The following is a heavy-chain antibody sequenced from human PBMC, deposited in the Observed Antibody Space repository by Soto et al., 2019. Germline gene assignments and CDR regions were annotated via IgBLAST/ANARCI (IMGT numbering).Heavy chain of an antibody. Sequence: GGSLRLSCAASGFTFSSYWMSWVRQAPGKGLEWVANIKQDGSEKYYVDSVKGRFTISRDNAKNSLYLQMNSLRAEDTAVYYCARARSIAVAGSFDYWGQGTLVTVSS. V-gene: IGHV3-7*04. J-gene: IGHJ4*02. CDR2: IKQDGSEK. D-gene: IGHD6-19*01. CDR1: GFTFSSYW. CDR3: ARARSIAVAGSFDY.